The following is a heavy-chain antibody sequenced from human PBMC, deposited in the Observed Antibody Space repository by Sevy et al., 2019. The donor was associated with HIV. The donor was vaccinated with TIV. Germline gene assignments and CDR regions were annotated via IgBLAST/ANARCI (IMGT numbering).Heavy chain of an antibody. D-gene: IGHD2-21*02. CDR1: GASISGDTDF. CDR3: ARDRRRDLNRPSHYMGV. V-gene: IGHV4-61*09. J-gene: IGHJ6*03. Sequence: SETLSLTCTVSGASISGDTDFWTWIRQPAESGLEWIGHVYSTGSTDYSPSLKNRVTISVDVYMNQFSLKLTSVTAADTAVYYCARDRRRDLNRPSHYMGVWGKGTAVTDSS. CDR2: VYSTGST.